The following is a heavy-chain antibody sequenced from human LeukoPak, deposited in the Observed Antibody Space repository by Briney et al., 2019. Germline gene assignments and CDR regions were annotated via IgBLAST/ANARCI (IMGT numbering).Heavy chain of an antibody. CDR2: IYYNGAT. CDR1: GGSISSSNYY. D-gene: IGHD2-21*01. Sequence: TTSETLSLTCTVSGGSISSSNYYWGWIRQPPGKGLEWIGSIYYNGATQYNPSLKTRVTISVDTSKNQFSLKLSSVTAADTAIYYCARELRKCGGDRSGAYWGPGTLVTVSS. CDR3: ARELRKCGGDRSGAY. V-gene: IGHV4-39*02. J-gene: IGHJ4*02.